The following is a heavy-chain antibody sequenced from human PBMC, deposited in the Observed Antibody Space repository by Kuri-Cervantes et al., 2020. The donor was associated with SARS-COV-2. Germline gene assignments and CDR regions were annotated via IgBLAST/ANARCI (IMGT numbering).Heavy chain of an antibody. Sequence: ASVKVSCKASGYTFTSYDINWVRQATGQGLEWMGWMNPNSGNTGYAQKFQGRVTMTRSTSVSTAYMELSSLRSEDTAVYYCAASMVRGVMGYWGQGTLVTVSS. D-gene: IGHD3-10*01. CDR2: MNPNSGNT. J-gene: IGHJ4*02. V-gene: IGHV1-8*02. CDR1: GYTFTSYD. CDR3: AASMVRGVMGY.